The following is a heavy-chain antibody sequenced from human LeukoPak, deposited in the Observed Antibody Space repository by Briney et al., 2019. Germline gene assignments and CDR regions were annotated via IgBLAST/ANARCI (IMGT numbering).Heavy chain of an antibody. J-gene: IGHJ4*02. CDR3: ARASGYDYYFDY. D-gene: IGHD5-12*01. V-gene: IGHV4-30-2*01. CDR2: IYHSGST. CDR1: GGSISSGGYS. Sequence: SETLSLTCAVSGGSISSGGYSWSWIRQPPGKGLEWIGYIYHSGSTYYNPSLKSRVTISVDRSKNQFSLKLSSVTAADTAVYYCARASGYDYYFDYWGQGTLVTVSS.